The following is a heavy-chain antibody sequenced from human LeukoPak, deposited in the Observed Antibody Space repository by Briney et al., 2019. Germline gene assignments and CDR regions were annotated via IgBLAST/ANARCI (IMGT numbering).Heavy chain of an antibody. CDR2: IYHSGST. CDR1: GGSISSGGYS. J-gene: IGHJ4*02. D-gene: IGHD5-18*01. V-gene: IGHV4-30-2*01. Sequence: SGTLSLTCAVSGGSISSGGYSWSWIRQPPGKGLEWIGYIYHSGSTYYNPSLKSRVTISVDRSKNQFSLKLSSVTAADTAVYYCARGRWLWSFNDYFDYWGQGTLVTVSS. CDR3: ARGRWLWSFNDYFDY.